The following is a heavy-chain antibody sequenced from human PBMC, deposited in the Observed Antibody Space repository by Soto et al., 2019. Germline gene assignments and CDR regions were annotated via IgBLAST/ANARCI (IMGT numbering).Heavy chain of an antibody. Sequence: SETLSLTCTVSGGSISSGGYYWSWIRQHPGKGLEWIGYIYYSGSTYYNPSLKSRVTISVDTSKNQFSLKLSSVTAADTAVYYCARRRPQTLAAAGTRYAFDIWGQGTMVTVSS. CDR2: IYYSGST. CDR1: GGSISSGGYY. CDR3: ARRRPQTLAAAGTRYAFDI. V-gene: IGHV4-31*03. J-gene: IGHJ3*02. D-gene: IGHD6-13*01.